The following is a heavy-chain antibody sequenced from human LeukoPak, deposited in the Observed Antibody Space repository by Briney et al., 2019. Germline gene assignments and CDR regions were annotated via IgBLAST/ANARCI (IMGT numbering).Heavy chain of an antibody. V-gene: IGHV3-23*01. CDR3: ATAHLPRIAEVAI. J-gene: IGHJ4*02. Sequence: PGGSLRLSCAASGFTFSSYSMNWVRQAPGKGLEWVSAISGSGGSIYHGDSVKGRFTISRDNSKNTVYLQMNSLRAEDTAVYYCATAHLPRIAEVAIWGQGTLVTVSS. D-gene: IGHD2-21*01. CDR1: GFTFSSYS. CDR2: ISGSGGSI.